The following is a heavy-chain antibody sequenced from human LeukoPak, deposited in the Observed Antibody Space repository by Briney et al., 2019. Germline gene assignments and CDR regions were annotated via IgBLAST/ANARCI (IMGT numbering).Heavy chain of an antibody. V-gene: IGHV3-21*01. D-gene: IGHD2-15*01. CDR1: GFTFSSYA. CDR2: ISSSSSYI. CDR3: ASANFDY. J-gene: IGHJ4*02. Sequence: PGGSLRLSCVASGFTFSSYAMSWVRQAPGKGLEWVSGISSSSSYIYYADSVKGRFTISRDNAKNSLYLQMNSLRAEDTAVYYCASANFDYWGQGTLVTVSS.